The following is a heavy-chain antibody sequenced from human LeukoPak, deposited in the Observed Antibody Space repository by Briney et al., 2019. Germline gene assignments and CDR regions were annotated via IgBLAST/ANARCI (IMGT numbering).Heavy chain of an antibody. D-gene: IGHD3-22*01. CDR1: GGSFSGYY. J-gene: IGHJ4*02. Sequence: SETLSLTCAVYGGSFSGYYWSWIRQPPGKGLEWIGEINHSGSTNYNPSLKSRVTISVDTSKNQFSPKLSSVTAADTAVYYCARGNGSGYHIYYWGQGTLVTVSS. CDR3: ARGNGSGYHIYY. V-gene: IGHV4-34*01. CDR2: INHSGST.